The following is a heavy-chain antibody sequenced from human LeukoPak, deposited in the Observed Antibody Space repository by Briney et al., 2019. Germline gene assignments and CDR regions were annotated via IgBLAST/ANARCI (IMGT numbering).Heavy chain of an antibody. Sequence: SVKVSCKASRGTFSSYAISWVRQAPGQGLEWMGRIIPIFGTANYAQKFQGRVTITTDESTSTAYMELSSLRSEDTAVYYCARHQSPAAQLWLRGPEYFQHWGQGTLVTVSS. D-gene: IGHD5-18*01. CDR3: ARHQSPAAQLWLRGPEYFQH. V-gene: IGHV1-69*05. CDR1: RGTFSSYA. J-gene: IGHJ1*01. CDR2: IIPIFGTA.